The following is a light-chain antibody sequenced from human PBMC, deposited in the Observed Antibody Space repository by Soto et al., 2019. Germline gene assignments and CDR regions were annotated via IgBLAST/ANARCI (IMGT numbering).Light chain of an antibody. Sequence: DIQMTQSTSTLSASVRDRVTITCRASRSLSSWVAWYQQKPGKAPKLLIYASSNLLSGVPSRFSASGSCTDFTRTISSLQPEDFATYYCQQSSSIPLTFGGVAKV. CDR2: ASS. V-gene: IGKV1-39*01. CDR1: RSLSSW. CDR3: QQSSSIPLT. J-gene: IGKJ4*01.